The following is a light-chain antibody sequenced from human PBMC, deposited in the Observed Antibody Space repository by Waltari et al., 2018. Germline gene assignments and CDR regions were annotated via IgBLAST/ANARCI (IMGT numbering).Light chain of an antibody. CDR1: SSNIGSNS. CDR2: SNT. J-gene: IGLJ2*01. V-gene: IGLV1-44*01. CDR3: AARDDSLNGVL. Sequence: QSVLAQPPSASGTPGQRVTMSCSGSSSNIGSNSVSWYQQLPGTAPKLLIYSNTQRPSGVPDRFSGSKSGPSATSASLAISGLQSEDEADYYCAARDDSLNGVLFGGGTKLTVL.